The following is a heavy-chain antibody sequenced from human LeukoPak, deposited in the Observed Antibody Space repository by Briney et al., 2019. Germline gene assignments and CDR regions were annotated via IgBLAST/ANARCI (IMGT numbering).Heavy chain of an antibody. CDR1: GGSFSGYY. CDR2: INQSGST. V-gene: IGHV4-34*01. D-gene: IGHD3-22*01. Sequence: SETLSLTCAVYGGSFSGYYWSWIRQPPGKGLEWIGEINQSGSTNYNPSLKSRVTISVGTSKNQFSLKLSSVTAADTAVYYCATYTYYYDSSGYHPGYFDYWGQGTLVTVSS. J-gene: IGHJ4*02. CDR3: ATYTYYYDSSGYHPGYFDY.